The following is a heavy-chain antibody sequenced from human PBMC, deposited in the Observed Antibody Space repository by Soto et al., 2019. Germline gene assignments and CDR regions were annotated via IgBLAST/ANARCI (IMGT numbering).Heavy chain of an antibody. J-gene: IGHJ4*02. CDR3: AHRRLVVVAGTFDY. D-gene: IGHD2-15*01. Sequence: SGPTLVNPTQTLTLTCTFSGFSRRNSGVGVGWIRQPPGKALEWLALIYWDDDKRYSPSLKSRLTITKDTSKNQVVLTMTHMDPADTATYYCAHRRLVVVAGTFDYWGQGTLVTVSS. CDR1: GFSRRNSGVG. V-gene: IGHV2-5*02. CDR2: IYWDDDK.